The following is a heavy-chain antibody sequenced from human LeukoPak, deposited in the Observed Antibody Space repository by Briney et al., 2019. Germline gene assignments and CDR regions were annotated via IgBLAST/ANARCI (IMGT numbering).Heavy chain of an antibody. D-gene: IGHD2-2*01. CDR3: AREKTDDCSSTSCRRNYYYYYMDV. CDR2: IYHSGST. CDR1: GYSISSGYY. J-gene: IGHJ6*03. V-gene: IGHV4-38-2*02. Sequence: SETLSLTCTVSGYSISSGYYWGWIRQPPGKGLEWIGSIYHSGSTYYNPSLKSRVTISVDTSKNQFSLKLSSVTAADTAVYYCAREKTDDCSSTSCRRNYYYYYMDVWGKGTTVTVSS.